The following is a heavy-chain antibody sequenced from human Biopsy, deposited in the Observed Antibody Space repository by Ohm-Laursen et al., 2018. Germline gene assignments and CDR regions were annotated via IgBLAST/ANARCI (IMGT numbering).Heavy chain of an antibody. D-gene: IGHD4-11*01. CDR1: GASITSYY. CDR3: ARDSGILNYGNFKYYHYYGMDV. CDR2: IYYSVMT. V-gene: IGHV4-59*01. Sequence: SETLSLTCTVSGASITSYYWSWIRQPPGKGLEWIRHIYYSVMTNYNPSLQSRVSISVDTPRNQVSLTLSSVTAADTAVYYCARDSGILNYGNFKYYHYYGMDVWGQGTKVTVSS. J-gene: IGHJ6*02.